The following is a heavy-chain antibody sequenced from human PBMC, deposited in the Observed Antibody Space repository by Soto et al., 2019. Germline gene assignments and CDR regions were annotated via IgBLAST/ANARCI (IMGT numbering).Heavy chain of an antibody. Sequence: GGSLRLSCAAPGFTFSSYAMHWVRQAPGEGLEWVAVISYDGSNKYYADSVKGRFTISRDNSKNTLYLQMNSLRAEDTAVYYCARDFQSGLLAHSPYFDYWGQGTLVTVSS. J-gene: IGHJ4*02. CDR1: GFTFSSYA. D-gene: IGHD3-22*01. CDR2: ISYDGSNK. CDR3: ARDFQSGLLAHSPYFDY. V-gene: IGHV3-30-3*01.